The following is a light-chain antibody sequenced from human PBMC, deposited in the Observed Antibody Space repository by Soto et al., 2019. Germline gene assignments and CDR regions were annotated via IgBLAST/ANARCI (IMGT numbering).Light chain of an antibody. CDR3: QQYNNWPRA. CDR1: QSVSIL. CDR2: GAT. V-gene: IGKV3-15*01. Sequence: EIVLTQSPSTRSVSPLGSGTLSFMASQSVSILLAWYQQKPGQAPRLLIHGATTRATGIPARFSGSGSGTEFTLTISSLQSEDFAVYYCQQYNNWPRAFGQGTKVDIK. J-gene: IGKJ1*01.